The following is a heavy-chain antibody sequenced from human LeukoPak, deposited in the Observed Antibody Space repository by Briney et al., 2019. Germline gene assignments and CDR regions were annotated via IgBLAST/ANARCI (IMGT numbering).Heavy chain of an antibody. D-gene: IGHD2-8*02. J-gene: IGHJ4*02. V-gene: IGHV3-64*01. Sequence: GGSLRLSCAVSGFTFSDYAIHWVRQTPGKGLEYVSAISAAGGSTYYGNSVKGRFIVSRDNSKNTAYLQMDGLRSEDTAVYYCLRGSPQSTGGDYWGQGTLVTVSS. CDR3: LRGSPQSTGGDY. CDR2: ISAAGGST. CDR1: GFTFSDYA.